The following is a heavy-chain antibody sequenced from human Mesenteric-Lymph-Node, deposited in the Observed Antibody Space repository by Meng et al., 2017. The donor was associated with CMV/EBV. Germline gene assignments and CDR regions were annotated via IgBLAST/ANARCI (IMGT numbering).Heavy chain of an antibody. D-gene: IGHD5-12*01. CDR1: GFTLDSYA. Sequence: GESLKISCAVSGFTLDSYAMHWVRQAPGKGLEWVARVSWDGATAHYADSVRGRFTISRDSSKTTLYLQMNSLRVDDTALYYCAVLTSYDSRDYYYYGIDVWGQGTTVTVSS. CDR3: AVLTSYDSRDYYYYGIDV. J-gene: IGHJ6*02. CDR2: VSWDGATA. V-gene: IGHV3-43D*03.